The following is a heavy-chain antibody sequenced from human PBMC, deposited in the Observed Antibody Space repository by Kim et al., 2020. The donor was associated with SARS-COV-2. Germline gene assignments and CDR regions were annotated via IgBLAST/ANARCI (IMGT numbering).Heavy chain of an antibody. CDR3: ARQVATDY. V-gene: IGHV5-10-1*01. D-gene: IGHD2-15*01. CDR2: DSYT. Sequence: DSYTNYSPSFQGHVTISADKSISTAYLQWSSLKASDTAMYYCARQVATDYWGQGTLVTVSS. J-gene: IGHJ4*02.